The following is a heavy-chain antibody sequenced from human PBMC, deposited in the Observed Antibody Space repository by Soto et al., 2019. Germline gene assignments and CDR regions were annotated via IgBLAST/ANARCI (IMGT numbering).Heavy chain of an antibody. D-gene: IGHD3-3*01. CDR1: GGSFSAYY. Sequence: PSETLSLTCAVYGGSFSAYYWSWIRQPPGKGLEWIGEINHSGGTSYNPSLKSRVTISVDTSKSQFSLKLTSVTAADRAVYYCARWSEDTVPRSGLYEYWGPGTPVTVSS. CDR3: ARWSEDTVPRSGLYEY. CDR2: INHSGGT. J-gene: IGHJ4*02. V-gene: IGHV4-34*01.